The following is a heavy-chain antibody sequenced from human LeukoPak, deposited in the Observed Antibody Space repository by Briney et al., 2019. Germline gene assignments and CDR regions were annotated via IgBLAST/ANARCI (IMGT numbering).Heavy chain of an antibody. J-gene: IGHJ4*02. CDR3: ARDPRTSGYSYGLGY. D-gene: IGHD5-18*01. Sequence: SVKVSCKASGGTFTNYAISWVRQAPGQGLDWMGGIIPSFGTANYSQKFQGRVTITADESTSTAYMELSSLRSEDTAIYYCARDPRTSGYSYGLGYWGQGTLVTVSS. V-gene: IGHV1-69*01. CDR1: GGTFTNYA. CDR2: IIPSFGTA.